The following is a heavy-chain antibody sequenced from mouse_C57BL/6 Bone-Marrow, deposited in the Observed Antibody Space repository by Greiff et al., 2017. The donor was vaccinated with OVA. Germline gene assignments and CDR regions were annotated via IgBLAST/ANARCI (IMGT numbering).Heavy chain of an antibody. D-gene: IGHD2-5*01. V-gene: IGHV14-2*01. J-gene: IGHJ4*01. Sequence: EVQGVESGAELVKPGASVKLSCTASGFNIKDYYMHWVKQRTEQGLEWIGRIDPEDGETKYAPKFQGKATITADTSSNTAYLQLSSLTSEDTAVYYCARSKHSNYVGRDYYAMDYWGQGTSVTVSS. CDR3: ARSKHSNYVGRDYYAMDY. CDR1: GFNIKDYY. CDR2: IDPEDGET.